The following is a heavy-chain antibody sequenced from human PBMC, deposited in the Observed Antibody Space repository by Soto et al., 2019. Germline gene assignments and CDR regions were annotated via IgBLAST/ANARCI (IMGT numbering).Heavy chain of an antibody. CDR2: ISSSGSTI. Sequence: EVQLVESGGGLVQPGGSLRLSCAASGFTFSSYEMNWVRQAPGKGLEWVSYISSSGSTIFYADSVRGRFTISRDNAKNSLYLQMNSLRAADMAIYYCARGYGDYPWFDPWGQGTLVTVSS. D-gene: IGHD4-17*01. V-gene: IGHV3-48*03. CDR3: ARGYGDYPWFDP. CDR1: GFTFSSYE. J-gene: IGHJ5*02.